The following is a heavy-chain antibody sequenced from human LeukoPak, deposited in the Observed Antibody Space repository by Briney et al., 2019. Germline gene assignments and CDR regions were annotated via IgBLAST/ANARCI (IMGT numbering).Heavy chain of an antibody. CDR3: ARDRGAFDYVWGSYRYSESYYFDY. V-gene: IGHV1-69*13. Sequence: SVKVSCTASGGTFSSYAISWVRQAPGQGLEWMGGIIPIFGTANYAQKFQGRVTITADESTSTAYMELSSLRSEDTAVYYCARDRGAFDYVWGSYRYSESYYFDYWGQGTLVTVSS. J-gene: IGHJ4*02. D-gene: IGHD3-16*02. CDR1: GGTFSSYA. CDR2: IIPIFGTA.